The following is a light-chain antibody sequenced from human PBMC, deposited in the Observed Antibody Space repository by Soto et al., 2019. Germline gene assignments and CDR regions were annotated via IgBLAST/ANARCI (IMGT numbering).Light chain of an antibody. J-gene: IGLJ1*01. Sequence: QAVVTQEPSLTVSPGGTVTLTCGSSTGAVTNGHYPYWFQQKPGQAPRTLIYDTTNRHSWTPARFSGSFLGGKAALTLSGAQPEDEAEYYCLLSYNGPYVFGTGTKGTVL. CDR1: TGAVTNGHY. CDR2: DTT. V-gene: IGLV7-46*01. CDR3: LLSYNGPYV.